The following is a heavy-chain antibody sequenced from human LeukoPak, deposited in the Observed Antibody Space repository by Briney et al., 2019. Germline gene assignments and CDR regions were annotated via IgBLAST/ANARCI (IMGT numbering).Heavy chain of an antibody. V-gene: IGHV4-61*01. J-gene: IGHJ4*02. CDR2: IYYSGST. Sequence: SETLSLTCTVSGGSVSGTSFYWSWIRQPPGKGLEWIGYIYYSGSTTYSPSLKSRVTISVDTSKNQFSLNLSSVTAADTAVYFCARYSPSWYTFDYWGQGTLVTVSS. CDR3: ARYSPSWYTFDY. D-gene: IGHD6-13*01. CDR1: GGSVSGTSFY.